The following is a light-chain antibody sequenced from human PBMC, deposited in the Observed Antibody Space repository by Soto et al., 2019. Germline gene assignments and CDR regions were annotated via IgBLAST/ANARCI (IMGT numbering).Light chain of an antibody. J-gene: IGLJ2*01. CDR2: DVT. V-gene: IGLV2-14*03. Sequence: QSALTQPASVSGSPGQSITISCTGTGSDVGGYNYVSWYQHHPGKAPKLMIYDVTNRPSGVSNRFSGSKSGNTASLTISGLQAEDEADYYCSSYTISSTVVFGGGTKVTVL. CDR1: GSDVGGYNY. CDR3: SSYTISSTVV.